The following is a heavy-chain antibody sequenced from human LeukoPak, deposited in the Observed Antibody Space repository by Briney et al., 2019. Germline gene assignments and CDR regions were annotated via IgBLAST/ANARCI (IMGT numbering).Heavy chain of an antibody. J-gene: IGHJ4*02. CDR3: ARDLYPSIAAAGTRAFYH. CDR1: GFTFSSYG. V-gene: IGHV3-7*01. Sequence: GGSLRLSCAASGFTFSSYGMSWVRQAPGKGLEWVANIKQDGSEKYYVDSVKGRFTISRDNAKNSLYLQMNSLRAEDTAVYYCARDLYPSIAAAGTRAFYHWGQGTLVTVSS. CDR2: IKQDGSEK. D-gene: IGHD6-13*01.